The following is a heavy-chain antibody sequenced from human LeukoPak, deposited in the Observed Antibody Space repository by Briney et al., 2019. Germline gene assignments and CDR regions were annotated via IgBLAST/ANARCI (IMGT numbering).Heavy chain of an antibody. D-gene: IGHD1-26*01. CDR1: GGSISSGGYS. V-gene: IGHV4-30-2*01. Sequence: SETLSLTCAVSGGSISSGGYSWSWVRQPPGKGLEWIGYIYHSGSTYYNPSLKSRVTISVDRSKNQFSLKLSSVTAADTAVYYCASFTLGATSWSDPWGQGTLVTVSS. J-gene: IGHJ5*02. CDR3: ASFTLGATSWSDP. CDR2: IYHSGST.